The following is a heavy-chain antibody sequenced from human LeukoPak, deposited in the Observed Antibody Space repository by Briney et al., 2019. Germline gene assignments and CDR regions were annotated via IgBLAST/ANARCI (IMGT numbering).Heavy chain of an antibody. CDR3: ARDGAFRAFDI. CDR2: IYYSGST. J-gene: IGHJ3*02. D-gene: IGHD2-15*01. CDR1: GGSISSYY. Sequence: SETLSLTCTVSGGSISSYYWSWIRQPPGKGLEWIGYIYYSGSTNYNPSLKSRVTISVDTSKNQFSLKLSSVTAADTAVYYCARDGAFRAFDIWGQGTMVIVSS. V-gene: IGHV4-59*01.